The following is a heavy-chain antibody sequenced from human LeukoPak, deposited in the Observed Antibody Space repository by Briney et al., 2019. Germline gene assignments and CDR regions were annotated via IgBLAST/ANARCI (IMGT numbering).Heavy chain of an antibody. Sequence: GGSLRLSCAASGFTFSSYSMNWVRQAPGKGLEWVSYISSSSTIYYADSVKGRFTISRDNAKNSLYLQMISLRDEDTAVYYCARSTVVSPWGQGTLVTVSS. V-gene: IGHV3-48*02. J-gene: IGHJ5*02. CDR2: ISSSSTI. CDR3: ARSTVVSP. CDR1: GFTFSSYS. D-gene: IGHD4-23*01.